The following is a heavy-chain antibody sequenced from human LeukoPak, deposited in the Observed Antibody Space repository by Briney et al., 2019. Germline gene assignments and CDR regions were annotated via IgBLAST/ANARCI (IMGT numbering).Heavy chain of an antibody. CDR2: IYYSGSS. CDR3: ARHSSGGVAPDFDF. V-gene: IGHV4-59*08. CDR1: GGSISSYY. Sequence: SETLSLTCTVSGGSISSYYWSWIRQSPGKGLEWIGYIYYSGSSNSNPSLKSRVTLSVDTSKNQFSLKLSSVTAADTAMYHCARHSSGGVAPDFDFWGQGTLVTVSS. D-gene: IGHD3-16*01. J-gene: IGHJ4*02.